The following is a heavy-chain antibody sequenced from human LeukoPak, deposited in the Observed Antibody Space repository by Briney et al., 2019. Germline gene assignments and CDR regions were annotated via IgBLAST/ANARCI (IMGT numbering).Heavy chain of an antibody. Sequence: GGSLRLSCAASGFTFSTYGMHWVRQAPGKGLEWVAFIQYDGSNKYYTDSVKGRFTISRDNSKNTLYLQMNSLRAEDTAVYYCAKDQGYFTSAGYWGQGTLVTLSS. CDR1: GFTFSTYG. CDR3: AKDQGYFTSAGY. J-gene: IGHJ4*02. V-gene: IGHV3-30*02. CDR2: IQYDGSNK. D-gene: IGHD2-8*01.